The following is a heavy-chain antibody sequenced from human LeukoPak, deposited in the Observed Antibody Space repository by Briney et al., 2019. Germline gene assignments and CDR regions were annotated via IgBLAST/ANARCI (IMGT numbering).Heavy chain of an antibody. V-gene: IGHV3-66*01. D-gene: IGHD2-21*01. CDR3: AIVLVNLAFYI. Sequence: GGSLRLSCTASGFTVSSNHMTWVRQAPGKGLQWVSVIYSGGTTYYADSVKGRFTISRDSSTSTLWLQMNSLRAEDTAVYYCAIVLVNLAFYIWGQGTMVTVSS. CDR2: IYSGGTT. CDR1: GFTVSSNH. J-gene: IGHJ3*02.